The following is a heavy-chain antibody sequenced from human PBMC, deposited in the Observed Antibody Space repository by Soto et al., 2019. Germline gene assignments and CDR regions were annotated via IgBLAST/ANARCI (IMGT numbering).Heavy chain of an antibody. CDR3: ARDGAYCGGVCYALFQH. V-gene: IGHV1-69*08. J-gene: IGHJ1*01. Sequence: QVQLVQSGAEVKKPGSSVKVSCKASGGTFSSYTISWVRQAPGQGLEWMGRIIPILGIANYAQKFQGRVTITADKSTSTAYMELSSLRSEDTVVYYCARDGAYCGGVCYALFQHWGQGTLVTVSS. CDR2: IIPILGIA. CDR1: GGTFSSYT. D-gene: IGHD2-21*02.